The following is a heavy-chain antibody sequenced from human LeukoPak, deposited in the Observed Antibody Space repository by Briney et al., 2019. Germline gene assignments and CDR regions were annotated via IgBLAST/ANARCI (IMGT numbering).Heavy chain of an antibody. D-gene: IGHD3-22*01. V-gene: IGHV3-7*03. CDR2: INLDGSEK. CDR1: GFTFSSYW. Sequence: GGSLRLSCAASGFTFSSYWLSWVRQAPGKGLEWVANINLDGSEKYYVDSVKGRFTISRDNAKNSLYLQMNSLRAEDTALYYCAKVRGPRAYYYDSSGYYKFDPWGQGTLVTVSS. CDR3: AKVRGPRAYYYDSSGYYKFDP. J-gene: IGHJ5*02.